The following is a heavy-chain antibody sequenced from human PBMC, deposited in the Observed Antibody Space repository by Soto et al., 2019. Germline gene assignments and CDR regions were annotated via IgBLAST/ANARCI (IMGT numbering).Heavy chain of an antibody. CDR3: ARSDYYGSGSYYNVLFDY. V-gene: IGHV1-69*01. Sequence: QVQLVQSGAEVKKPGSSVKVSCKASGGTFSSYAISWVRQAPGQGLEWMGGINTIFGTANYAQKFQGRVTITADESASTAYMELSSLRSEDTAVYYCARSDYYGSGSYYNVLFDYWGQGTLVTVSS. CDR2: INTIFGTA. J-gene: IGHJ4*02. CDR1: GGTFSSYA. D-gene: IGHD3-10*01.